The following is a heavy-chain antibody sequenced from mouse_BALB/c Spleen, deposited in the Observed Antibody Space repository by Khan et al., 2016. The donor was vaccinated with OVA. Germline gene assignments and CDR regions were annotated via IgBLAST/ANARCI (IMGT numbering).Heavy chain of an antibody. J-gene: IGHJ3*01. CDR1: GYTFTSFY. Sequence: QVQLKESGAELVKPGASVKISCKASGYTFTSFYMYWVKQRPGQGLEWIGGINPSNGDTHFYEKFKSKATLTVDKSSTTAYMQFSSLTSEDSAVYYCARSGYGNPFAYWGQGTLVHCLC. CDR3: ARSGYGNPFAY. D-gene: IGHD2-1*01. CDR2: INPSNGDT. V-gene: IGHV1S81*02.